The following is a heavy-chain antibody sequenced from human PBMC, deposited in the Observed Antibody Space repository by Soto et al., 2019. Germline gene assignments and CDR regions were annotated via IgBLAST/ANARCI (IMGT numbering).Heavy chain of an antibody. CDR2: ISYDGSNK. D-gene: IGHD3-3*01. Sequence: QVQLVESGGGVVQPGRSLRLSCAAYGFTFSSYGMHWVRQAPGKGLEWVAVISYDGSNKYYADPVKGRFTISRDNSKNTLYLQMNSLRAEDTAVYYCASGSRNYDFWSGYYANFDYWGQGTLVTVSS. CDR3: ASGSRNYDFWSGYYANFDY. V-gene: IGHV3-30*03. CDR1: GFTFSSYG. J-gene: IGHJ4*02.